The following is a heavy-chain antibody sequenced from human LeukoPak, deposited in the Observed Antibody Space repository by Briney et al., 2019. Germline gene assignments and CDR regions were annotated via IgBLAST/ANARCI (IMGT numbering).Heavy chain of an antibody. CDR3: VIQPLGTGTVDN. CDR1: GFTFTDSP. D-gene: IGHD3/OR15-3a*01. Sequence: PGGSLRLSCAASGFTFTDSPIHWVRQASGKGLEWVGRVRGKVDNYATGYAASVNGRFSISRDDSKNTAYLQMNSLKIEDTAVYYCVIQPLGTGTVDNWGQGTLVTVSS. V-gene: IGHV3-73*01. J-gene: IGHJ4*02. CDR2: VRGKVDNYAT.